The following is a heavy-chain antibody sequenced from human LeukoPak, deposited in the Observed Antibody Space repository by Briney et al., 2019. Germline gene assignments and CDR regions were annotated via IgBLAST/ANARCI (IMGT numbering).Heavy chain of an antibody. CDR1: GFTFSTYW. J-gene: IGHJ4*02. Sequence: GGSLRLSCAASGFTFSTYWMHWVRQAPGKGLVWVSRINSDGSNTNYADSVKGRFTISRDNAKNTLFLQMSSLRAEDTAAYYCARVTAWSGYYFLDYWGQGTLVAVSS. CDR2: INSDGSNT. D-gene: IGHD3-3*01. CDR3: ARVTAWSGYYFLDY. V-gene: IGHV3-74*01.